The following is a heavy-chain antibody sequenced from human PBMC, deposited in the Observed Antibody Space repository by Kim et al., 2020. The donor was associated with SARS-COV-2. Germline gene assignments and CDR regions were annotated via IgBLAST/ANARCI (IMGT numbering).Heavy chain of an antibody. Sequence: SETLSLTCAVYGGSFSGYYWSWIRQPPGKGLEWIGEINHSGSTNYNPSLKSRVTISVDTSKNQFSLKLSSVTAADTAVYYCARARGLRYFGSAKWGQGTLVTVSS. D-gene: IGHD3-9*01. CDR2: INHSGST. CDR1: GGSFSGYY. J-gene: IGHJ4*02. CDR3: ARARGLRYFGSAK. V-gene: IGHV4-34*01.